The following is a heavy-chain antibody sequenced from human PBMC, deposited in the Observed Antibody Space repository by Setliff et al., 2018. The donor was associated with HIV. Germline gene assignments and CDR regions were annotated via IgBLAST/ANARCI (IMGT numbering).Heavy chain of an antibody. Sequence: GASVKVSCKASGYTFTDYYIHWVRQAPGQGLEWMGWINPNSGGTNYAQKFQGWVSMTGDTSISTAYMALSRLTSDDTAVYYCARVFKGDFYFGMDVWGQGTPVTVSS. CDR1: GYTFTDYY. CDR2: INPNSGGT. V-gene: IGHV1-2*04. J-gene: IGHJ6*01. CDR3: ARVFKGDFYFGMDV.